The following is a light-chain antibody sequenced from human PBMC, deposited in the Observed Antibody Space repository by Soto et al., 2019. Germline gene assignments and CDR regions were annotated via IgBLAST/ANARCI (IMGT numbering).Light chain of an antibody. V-gene: IGLV2-14*01. CDR3: SSYTTSSTLD. Sequence: QSALTQPASVSGSPGQSITISCTGTSSDIGHYNYVSWYQQHPGKAPKLIIYEVSNRPSGVSNRFSGSKSGNTASLTIAGLQAEDEADYYFSSYTTSSTLDIGGGTKLTVL. CDR2: EVS. CDR1: SSDIGHYNY. J-gene: IGLJ2*01.